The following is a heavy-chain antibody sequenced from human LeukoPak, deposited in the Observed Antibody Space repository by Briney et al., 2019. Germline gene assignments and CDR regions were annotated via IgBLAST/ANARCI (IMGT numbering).Heavy chain of an antibody. J-gene: IGHJ5*02. CDR2: IRYDGSNK. Sequence: GGSLRLSCAASGFTFSSYGMHWVRQAPGKGLEWVAFIRYDGSNKYYADSVKGRFTISRDNSKNTLYLQMNSLRAEDTAVYYCAKDTTPPKAGFEPWGQGTLVTVSS. CDR1: GFTFSSYG. V-gene: IGHV3-30*02. CDR3: AKDTTPPKAGFEP. D-gene: IGHD1-14*01.